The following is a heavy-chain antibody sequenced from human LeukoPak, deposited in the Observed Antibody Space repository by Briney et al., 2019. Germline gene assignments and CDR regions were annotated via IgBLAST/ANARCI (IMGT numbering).Heavy chain of an antibody. Sequence: GESLQISCKGSGSSFTSYWIGWVRQMPGKGLEWMGIIYPGDSDTRYSPSFQGQVTISADKSISTAYLQWSSLKASDTAMYYCARAHRTAYYYGSGSYYAYWGQGTLVTVSS. CDR2: IYPGDSDT. CDR3: ARAHRTAYYYGSGSYYAY. J-gene: IGHJ4*02. CDR1: GSSFTSYW. V-gene: IGHV5-51*01. D-gene: IGHD3-10*01.